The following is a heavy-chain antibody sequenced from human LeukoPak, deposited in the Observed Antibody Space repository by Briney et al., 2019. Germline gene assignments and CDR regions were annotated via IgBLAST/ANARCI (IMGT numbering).Heavy chain of an antibody. D-gene: IGHD3-10*01. CDR1: GGSFTSFY. V-gene: IGHV4-4*07. CDR3: ARGRFPVGYYDH. J-gene: IGHJ4*02. Sequence: SETLSLTCAVSGGSFTSFYWSWTRQPAGEGLEYIGRMFGSGSTNYSPSLKSRVTISVDTSKNHFSLKLTSVTAADTAVYYCARGRFPVGYYDHWGQGFLVTVSS. CDR2: MFGSGST.